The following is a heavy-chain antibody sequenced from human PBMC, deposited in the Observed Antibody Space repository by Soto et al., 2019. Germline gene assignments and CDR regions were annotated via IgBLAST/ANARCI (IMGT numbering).Heavy chain of an antibody. CDR1: GYTFTSYG. CDR3: ARDFPYYYDSSEGLEYFQH. D-gene: IGHD3-22*01. Sequence: ASVKVSCKASGYTFTSYGISWVRQAPGQGLEWMGWISAYNGNTNYAQKLQGRVTMTTDTSTSTAYMELRSLISDDTAVYYCARDFPYYYDSSEGLEYFQHWGQGTLVTVSS. J-gene: IGHJ1*01. CDR2: ISAYNGNT. V-gene: IGHV1-18*01.